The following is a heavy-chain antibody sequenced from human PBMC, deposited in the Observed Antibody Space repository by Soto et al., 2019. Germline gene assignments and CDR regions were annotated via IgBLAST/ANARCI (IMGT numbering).Heavy chain of an antibody. Sequence: QVQLVESGGGVVQPGRSLRLSCAASGFTFSSYAMHWVRQAPGKGLEWVAVISYDGSNKYYADSVKGRFTISRDNSKNTLYLQMNSLRAEDTAVYYCARGRYEHYYYYYGMDVWGQGTTVTVSS. J-gene: IGHJ6*02. CDR2: ISYDGSNK. CDR3: ARGRYEHYYYYYGMDV. CDR1: GFTFSSYA. V-gene: IGHV3-30-3*01. D-gene: IGHD1-1*01.